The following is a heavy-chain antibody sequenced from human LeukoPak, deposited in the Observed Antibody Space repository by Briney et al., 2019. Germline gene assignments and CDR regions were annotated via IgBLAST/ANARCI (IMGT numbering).Heavy chain of an antibody. V-gene: IGHV3-53*01. CDR3: ARAYYGSGSYLSPNDY. CDR1: GFTVSSNY. Sequence: GGSLRLSCAASGFTVSSNYTSWVRQAPGKGLEWVSVIYSGGSTYYADSVKGRFTISRDNAKNSLYLQMNSLRAEDTAVYYCARAYYGSGSYLSPNDYWGQGTLVTVSS. D-gene: IGHD3-10*01. CDR2: IYSGGST. J-gene: IGHJ4*02.